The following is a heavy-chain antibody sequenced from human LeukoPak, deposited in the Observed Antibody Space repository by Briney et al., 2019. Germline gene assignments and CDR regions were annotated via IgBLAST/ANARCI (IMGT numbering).Heavy chain of an antibody. CDR1: GGSISSHY. Sequence: PSETLSLTCTVSGGSISSHYWSWIRQPPGKGLEWIGYICYSGSTNYNPSLKSRVTISVDTSKNQFSLKLSSVTAADTAVYYCARSCSGGSCHWYFDLWGRGTLVTVSS. D-gene: IGHD2-15*01. CDR2: ICYSGST. V-gene: IGHV4-59*11. J-gene: IGHJ2*01. CDR3: ARSCSGGSCHWYFDL.